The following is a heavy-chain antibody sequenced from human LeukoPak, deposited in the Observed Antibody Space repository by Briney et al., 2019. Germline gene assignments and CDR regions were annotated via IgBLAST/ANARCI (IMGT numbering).Heavy chain of an antibody. CDR3: ARDLGSGFDY. D-gene: IGHD6-19*01. Sequence: PGGSLRLSCAASGFTFSSYMMTWVRQAPGKGLEWVANIKPDGGEKFYVDSVRGRFTISRDNAKNSLYLQMNSLRAEDTAVYYCARDLGSGFDYWGQGTLVTVSS. CDR1: GFTFSSYM. J-gene: IGHJ4*02. V-gene: IGHV3-7*01. CDR2: IKPDGGEK.